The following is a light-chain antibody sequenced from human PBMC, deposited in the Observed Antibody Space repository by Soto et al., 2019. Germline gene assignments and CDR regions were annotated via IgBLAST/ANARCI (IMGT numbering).Light chain of an antibody. V-gene: IGLV1-44*01. Sequence: QSVLTQPPSASGTPGQRVTMSCSGSSSNIGSNTVSWYQQLPGTAPKLLIYSNNQRPSGVPDRFSGSKSGTSASLAISGLQSEDEAAYYCVAWDDNLNGLVFGGGTKVTVL. CDR2: SNN. CDR3: VAWDDNLNGLV. J-gene: IGLJ2*01. CDR1: SSNIGSNT.